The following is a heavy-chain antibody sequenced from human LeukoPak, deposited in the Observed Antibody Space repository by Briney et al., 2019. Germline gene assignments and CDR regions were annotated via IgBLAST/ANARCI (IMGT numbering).Heavy chain of an antibody. V-gene: IGHV3-30*04. CDR2: ISYDGSNK. D-gene: IGHD2-2*01. Sequence: GGSLTLSCAASGFTFSSYAMHWVRQAPGKGLEWVAVISYDGSNKYYADSVKGRFTISRDNSKNTLYLQMNSLRAEDTAVYYCARDDVGTSAYYFDYWGQGTLVTVSS. J-gene: IGHJ4*02. CDR3: ARDDVGTSAYYFDY. CDR1: GFTFSSYA.